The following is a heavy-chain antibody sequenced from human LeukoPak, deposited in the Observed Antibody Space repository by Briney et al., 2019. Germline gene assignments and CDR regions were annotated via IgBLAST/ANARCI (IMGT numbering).Heavy chain of an antibody. CDR1: GFTFSSYW. V-gene: IGHV3-7*03. D-gene: IGHD6-19*01. Sequence: PGGSLRLSCAASGFTFSSYWMSWVRQAPGKGLEWVANIKQDGSEKYYVGSVKGRFTISRDNAKNSLYLQMNSLKTEDTAVYYCTRQVGPHSGWYFVHWGQGTLVTVSS. CDR3: TRQVGPHSGWYFVH. CDR2: IKQDGSEK. J-gene: IGHJ4*02.